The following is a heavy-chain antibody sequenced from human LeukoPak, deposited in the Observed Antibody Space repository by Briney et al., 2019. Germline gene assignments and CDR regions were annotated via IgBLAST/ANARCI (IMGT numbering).Heavy chain of an antibody. CDR1: GYSISSGYY. Sequence: PSETLSLTCAVSGYSISSGYYWGWIRQPPGKGLEWIGSIYHSGSTYYNPSLKSRATISVDTSKNQFSLKLSSVTAADTAVYYCAGVLRFLEWLPAFDYWGQGTLVTVSS. CDR2: IYHSGST. D-gene: IGHD3-3*01. J-gene: IGHJ4*02. V-gene: IGHV4-38-2*01. CDR3: AGVLRFLEWLPAFDY.